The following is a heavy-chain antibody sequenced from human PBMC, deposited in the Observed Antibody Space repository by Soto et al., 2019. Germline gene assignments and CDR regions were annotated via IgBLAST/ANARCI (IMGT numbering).Heavy chain of an antibody. CDR2: ICFGRDT. CDR1: GASIITGNFY. Sequence: SETLSLTCTVSGASIITGNFYWAWIRQSPGTGLEWMSSICFGRDTYFNPSLKSRLAISADTSKNQFSLNLNSVTAADTAVYYCARHGITGSYYDAFDIWGQGTMVTVSS. CDR3: ARHGITGSYYDAFDI. V-gene: IGHV4-39*01. D-gene: IGHD1-26*01. J-gene: IGHJ3*02.